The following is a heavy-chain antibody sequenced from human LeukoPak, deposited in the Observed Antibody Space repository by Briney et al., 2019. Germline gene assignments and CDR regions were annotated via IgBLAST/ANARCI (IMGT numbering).Heavy chain of an antibody. CDR1: GGSISSSSYY. D-gene: IGHD3-3*01. CDR3: ARPLHYDFWSGTSGEDY. Sequence: PSGTLSLTCTVSGGSISSSSYYWGWIRQPPGKGLEWIGSIYYSGSTYYNPSLKSRVTISVDTSKNQFSLKLSSVTAADTAVYYCARPLHYDFWSGTSGEDYWGQGTLVTVSS. CDR2: IYYSGST. J-gene: IGHJ4*02. V-gene: IGHV4-39*01.